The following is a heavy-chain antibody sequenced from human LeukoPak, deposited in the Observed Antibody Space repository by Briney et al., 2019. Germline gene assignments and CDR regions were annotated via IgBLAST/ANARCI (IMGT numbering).Heavy chain of an antibody. Sequence: PGGSLRLSCAASGFTVSSNYMSRVRQAPGKGLEWVSVIYSGGSTYYADSVKGRFTISRDNSKNTLYLQMNSLRAEDTAVYYCARLEGSSSSEVDYWGQGTLVTVSS. V-gene: IGHV3-53*01. D-gene: IGHD6-6*01. CDR1: GFTVSSNY. CDR3: ARLEGSSSSEVDY. CDR2: IYSGGST. J-gene: IGHJ4*02.